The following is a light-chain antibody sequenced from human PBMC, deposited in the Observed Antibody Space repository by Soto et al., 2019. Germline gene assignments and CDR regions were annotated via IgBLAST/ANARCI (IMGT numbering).Light chain of an antibody. V-gene: IGLV4-69*01. Sequence: QLVLTQSPSASASLGASVKLTCTLTSGHSSYAIAWHQQQPEKGPRYLMKLNNDGSHSKGDGIPDSFSGSSSGAERYLTISRLQSEDEADYYCQTWGAGIRVVFGAGTKLTVL. J-gene: IGLJ2*01. CDR2: LNNDGSH. CDR3: QTWGAGIRVV. CDR1: SGHSSYA.